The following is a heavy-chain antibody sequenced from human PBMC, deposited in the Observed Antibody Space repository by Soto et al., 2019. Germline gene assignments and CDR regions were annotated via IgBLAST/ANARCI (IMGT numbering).Heavy chain of an antibody. CDR1: GFTFRSNT. CDR3: ARDPIVVVTAITPAEYFQH. D-gene: IGHD2-21*02. J-gene: IGHJ1*01. Sequence: GSLRLSCAASGFTFRSNTLHWVRQAPGKGLEWVAVISYDGSKKYYADSVKGRFIISRDDSKNTLYLQMNSLRVEDTAVYYCARDPIVVVTAITPAEYFQHWGQGTLVTVSS. CDR2: ISYDGSKK. V-gene: IGHV3-30-3*01.